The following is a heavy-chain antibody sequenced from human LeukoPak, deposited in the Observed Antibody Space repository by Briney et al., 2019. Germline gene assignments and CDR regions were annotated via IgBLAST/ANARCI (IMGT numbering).Heavy chain of an antibody. CDR3: ARGRYCGGDCYLFDY. D-gene: IGHD2-21*02. Sequence: SETLSLTCTVSGGSVSSGSYYWSWLRQPPGKGLEWIGYIYYSGSTNYNPSLKSRVTISVDTSKNQSSLKLSSVTAADTAVYYCARGRYCGGDCYLFDYWGQGTLVTVSS. CDR1: GGSVSSGSYY. V-gene: IGHV4-61*01. CDR2: IYYSGST. J-gene: IGHJ4*02.